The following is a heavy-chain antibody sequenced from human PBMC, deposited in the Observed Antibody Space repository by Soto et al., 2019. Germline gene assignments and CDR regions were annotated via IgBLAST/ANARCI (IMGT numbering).Heavy chain of an antibody. CDR3: AAEISSAGPY. J-gene: IGHJ4*02. Sequence: PSETLSLTCSVSSGSISSSTYHWAWFRQPPGKGLEWIGSIYFTGATYYSPSLKTRVTLFVDTSKNLFSLRLNSVTAADTAIYYCAAEISSAGPYWGQGTLVTRLL. D-gene: IGHD6-13*01. CDR2: IYFTGAT. CDR1: SGSISSSTYH. V-gene: IGHV4-39*01.